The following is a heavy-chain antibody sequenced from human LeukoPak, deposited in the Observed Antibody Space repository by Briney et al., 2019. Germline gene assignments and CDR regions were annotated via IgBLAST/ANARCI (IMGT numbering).Heavy chain of an antibody. Sequence: GGSLRLSCAASGFSFSDYDMHWVRQAPGKGLEWVALISYDGTNKYYGDSVKGRFTISRDNSKNTLYLQMNSLRAEDTAVYYCASDPYYYYGMDVWGQGTTVTVSS. CDR2: ISYDGTNK. V-gene: IGHV3-30*03. J-gene: IGHJ6*02. CDR1: GFSFSDYD. CDR3: ASDPYYYYGMDV.